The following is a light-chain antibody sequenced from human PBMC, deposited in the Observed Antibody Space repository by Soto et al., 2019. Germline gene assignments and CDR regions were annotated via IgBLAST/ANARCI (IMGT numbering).Light chain of an antibody. CDR3: QKYNSAPWT. V-gene: IGKV1-27*01. CDR1: QDISNY. CDR2: AAI. Sequence: DIQMTQSPSSLSASVGDRVTITCRASQDISNYLAWFQQKPGKVPELLIYAAIILQSGVPPRFSGSGSGTDFTLTITNLQPEDVATYYCQKYNSAPWTFGQGTKVEIK. J-gene: IGKJ1*01.